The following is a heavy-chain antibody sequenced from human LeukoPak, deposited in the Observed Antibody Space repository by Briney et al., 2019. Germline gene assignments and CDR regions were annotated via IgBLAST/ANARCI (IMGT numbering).Heavy chain of an antibody. CDR3: ARDQATVTPYGMDV. V-gene: IGHV4-59*01. CDR1: GGSISSYY. Sequence: SETLSLTCTVSGGSISSYYWSWIRQPPGKGLEWIGYIYYSGSTNYNPSLKSRVTISVDTSKNQFSLKLSSVTAADTAVYHCARDQATVTPYGMDVWGKGTTVTVSS. CDR2: IYYSGST. D-gene: IGHD4-11*01. J-gene: IGHJ6*03.